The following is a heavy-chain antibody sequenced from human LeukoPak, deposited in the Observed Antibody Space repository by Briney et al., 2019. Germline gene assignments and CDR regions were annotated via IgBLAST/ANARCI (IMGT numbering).Heavy chain of an antibody. CDR2: ISAYNGNT. J-gene: IGHJ4*02. CDR1: GYTFTSYG. CDR3: ARVSKIAAAGTGGY. Sequence: GASVKVSCKASGYTFTSYGISWVRQAPGQGLEWMGWISAYNGNTNYAQKLQGRVTMTTDTSTSTASMELRSLRSDDTAVYYCARVSKIAAAGTGGYWGQGTLVTVSS. D-gene: IGHD6-13*01. V-gene: IGHV1-18*01.